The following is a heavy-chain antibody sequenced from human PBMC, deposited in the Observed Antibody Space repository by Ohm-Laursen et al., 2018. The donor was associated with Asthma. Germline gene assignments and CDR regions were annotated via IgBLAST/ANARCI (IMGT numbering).Heavy chain of an antibody. V-gene: IGHV3-23*01. Sequence: SLRLSCATSGFTFSSYAMSWVRQAPGKGLEWVSAISGSGGSTYYADSVKGRFTISRDNSKNTLYLQMNSLRAEDTAVYYCAKDPIDSYYYDSSPTFDYWGQGTLVTVSS. CDR2: ISGSGGST. J-gene: IGHJ4*02. CDR1: GFTFSSYA. D-gene: IGHD3-22*01. CDR3: AKDPIDSYYYDSSPTFDY.